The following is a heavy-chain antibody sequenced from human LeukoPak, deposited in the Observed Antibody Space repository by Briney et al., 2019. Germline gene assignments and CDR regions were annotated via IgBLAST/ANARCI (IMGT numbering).Heavy chain of an antibody. V-gene: IGHV3-53*01. Sequence: PGGSLRLSCAASEFSVGSNYMTWVRQAPGKGLEWVSLIYSGGSTYYADSVKGRFTISRDNSKNTLYLQMNSLRAEDTAVYYCAKEGGQWLVLPKNCFDYWGQGTLVTVSS. CDR3: AKEGGQWLVLPKNCFDY. CDR2: IYSGGST. J-gene: IGHJ4*02. D-gene: IGHD6-19*01. CDR1: EFSVGSNY.